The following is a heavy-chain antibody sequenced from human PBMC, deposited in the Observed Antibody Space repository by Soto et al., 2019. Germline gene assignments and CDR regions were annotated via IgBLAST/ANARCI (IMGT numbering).Heavy chain of an antibody. J-gene: IGHJ6*02. Sequence: EVQLLESGGGLVHPGGSLRLSCAVSGFTLSDYAMSWVRQAPGKGLEWVSGISGSGDFTYYADSVKGRFTISRDSSKNTLFLRMDSLRAEETAVYDCEKTANYEILRDYSYGMDVWGQWNTGTDSS. CDR3: EKTANYEILRDYSYGMDV. CDR1: GFTLSDYA. D-gene: IGHD3-9*01. V-gene: IGHV3-23*01. CDR2: ISGSGDFT.